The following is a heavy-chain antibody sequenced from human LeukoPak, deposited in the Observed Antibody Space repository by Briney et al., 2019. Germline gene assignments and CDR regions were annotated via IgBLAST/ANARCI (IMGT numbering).Heavy chain of an antibody. CDR1: GFTFNSFA. D-gene: IGHD5-12*01. CDR2: ISGSGGST. CDR3: VKSPYSGYDDAFDI. Sequence: PGGSLRLSCAASGFTFNSFAFTWVRQAPGKGLEWVSAISGSGGSTYYADSVKGRFTISRDNSKNTLYLQMNSLRAEDTAVYYCVKSPYSGYDDAFDIWGQGTMVTVSS. V-gene: IGHV3-23*01. J-gene: IGHJ3*02.